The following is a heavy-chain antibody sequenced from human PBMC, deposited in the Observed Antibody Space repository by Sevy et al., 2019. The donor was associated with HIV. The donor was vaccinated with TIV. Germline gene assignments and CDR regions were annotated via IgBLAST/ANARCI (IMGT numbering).Heavy chain of an antibody. V-gene: IGHV3-7*03. Sequence: GGSLRLSCTASGFTFSTYWMSWVRQAPGKGLEWVANIKKDGSEKYCVDSVKGRFTISRDNAKKSLYLQMNSLRAEDTAVYYCARDCSSTSCLWGMDVWGQGTTVTVSS. CDR3: ARDCSSTSCLWGMDV. CDR2: IKKDGSEK. CDR1: GFTFSTYW. J-gene: IGHJ6*02. D-gene: IGHD2-2*01.